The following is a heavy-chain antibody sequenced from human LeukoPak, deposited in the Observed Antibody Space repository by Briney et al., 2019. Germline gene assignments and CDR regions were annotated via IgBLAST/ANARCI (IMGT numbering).Heavy chain of an antibody. CDR3: ASSHYYGSGSSFTFDY. CDR1: GGSISSGGYS. D-gene: IGHD3-10*01. Sequence: SETLSLTCAVSGGSISSGGYSWSWIRQPPGKGLEWIGYIYHSGSTYYNPSLKSRVTISVDRSKNQFSLKLSSVTAADTAVYYCASSHYYGSGSSFTFDYWGQGTLVTVSS. V-gene: IGHV4-30-2*01. J-gene: IGHJ4*02. CDR2: IYHSGST.